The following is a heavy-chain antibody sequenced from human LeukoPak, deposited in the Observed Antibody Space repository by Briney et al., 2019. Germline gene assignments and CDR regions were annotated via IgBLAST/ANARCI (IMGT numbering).Heavy chain of an antibody. CDR1: GFTFTTYA. D-gene: IGHD3-10*01. CDR3: TRAGVGSSFDY. Sequence: PGGSLRLSCEASGFTFTTYAMHWVRQAPGKGLEWVAVISNDGSNKDYADSVKGRLTFSRDNSNNTLYLPMNSLRPEDTAVYYRTRAGVGSSFDYWGQGNLVTVSS. V-gene: IGHV3-30*04. CDR2: ISNDGSNK. J-gene: IGHJ4*02.